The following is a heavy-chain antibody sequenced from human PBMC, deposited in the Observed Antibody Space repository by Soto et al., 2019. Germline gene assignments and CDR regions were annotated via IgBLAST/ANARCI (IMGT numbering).Heavy chain of an antibody. CDR1: GGTFSSYA. Sequence: QVQLVQSGAEVKKPGSSVKVSCKASGGTFSSYAISWVRQAPGQGLEWMGGIIPIFGTANYAQKFQGRVTITADESTSTAYMELSSLRSEDTAVYYCAKDPEYRTSSLRNYFEYWGQGTPVTVSS. CDR2: IIPIFGTA. D-gene: IGHD6-6*01. V-gene: IGHV1-69*01. CDR3: AKDPEYRTSSLRNYFEY. J-gene: IGHJ4*02.